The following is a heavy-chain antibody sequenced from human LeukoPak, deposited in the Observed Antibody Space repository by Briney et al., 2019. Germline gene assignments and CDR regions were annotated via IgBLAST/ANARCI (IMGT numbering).Heavy chain of an antibody. Sequence: PGESLRLSCAASGFTFSSYGLSWVRQAPGKGLEWVAAIRASVSGTYYADSVQGRFIISRDNSKNTLYLQMDRLRADDTAVYYCAKDLNNNGRGFGYWGQGTLVTVSS. CDR2: IRASVSGT. D-gene: IGHD1-14*01. CDR1: GFTFSSYG. CDR3: AKDLNNNGRGFGY. V-gene: IGHV3-23*01. J-gene: IGHJ4*02.